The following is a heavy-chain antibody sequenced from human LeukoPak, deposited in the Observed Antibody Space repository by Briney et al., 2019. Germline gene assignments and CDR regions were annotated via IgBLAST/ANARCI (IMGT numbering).Heavy chain of an antibody. CDR2: ISAYNGNT. J-gene: IGHJ4*02. Sequence: ASVKVSCKASGYTFTSYGISWVRQAPGQGLEWMGWISAYNGNTNYAQKLQGRVTMTTDTSTSTAYMELRSLRSDDTAVNYCAAGPGGYDSSGYPDYWGQGTLVTVSS. D-gene: IGHD3-22*01. V-gene: IGHV1-18*01. CDR1: GYTFTSYG. CDR3: AAGPGGYDSSGYPDY.